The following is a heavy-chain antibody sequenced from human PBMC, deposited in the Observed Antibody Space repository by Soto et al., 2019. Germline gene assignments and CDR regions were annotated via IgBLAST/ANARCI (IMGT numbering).Heavy chain of an antibody. CDR2: IKSKTDGGTT. J-gene: IGHJ4*02. D-gene: IGHD3-16*01. CDR1: GSTFTNAW. V-gene: IGHV3-15*07. Sequence: EVQLVESGGGLVEPGGSLRLSCAASGSTFTNAWLNWVRQAPGKGLEWVGRIKSKTDGGTTDYAAPVKGRFTISRDDSENTVYLQMNSLKTEDTAVYYCAADLPDWGAYAFDYWGQGTLVTVSS. CDR3: AADLPDWGAYAFDY.